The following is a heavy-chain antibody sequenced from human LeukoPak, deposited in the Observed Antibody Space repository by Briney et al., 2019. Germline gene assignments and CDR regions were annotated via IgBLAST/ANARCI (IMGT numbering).Heavy chain of an antibody. CDR1: GGTFSSYA. CDR2: IIPIFGTA. CDR3: ASLAVAGTGYYFDY. D-gene: IGHD6-19*01. Sequence: ASVKVSCKASGGTFSSYAISWVRQAPGQGLEWMGGIIPIFGTANYAQKFQGRVTITADESTSTAYMELSSLTSEDTAVYYCASLAVAGTGYYFDYWGQGTLVTVSS. J-gene: IGHJ4*02. V-gene: IGHV1-69*13.